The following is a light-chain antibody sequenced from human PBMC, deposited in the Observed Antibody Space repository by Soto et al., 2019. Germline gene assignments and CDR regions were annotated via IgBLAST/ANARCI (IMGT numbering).Light chain of an antibody. J-gene: IGKJ1*01. CDR3: QQYGSSPRT. CDR1: QSVSSY. CDR2: GAS. V-gene: IGKV3-20*01. Sequence: EIVLTQSRATLSLSPGERATLSLGARQSVSSYLAWYQQKPGQAPRLLIYGASNRATGIPDRFSGSGSGTDFTLTISRLEPEDFAVYYCQQYGSSPRTFGQGTKVDIK.